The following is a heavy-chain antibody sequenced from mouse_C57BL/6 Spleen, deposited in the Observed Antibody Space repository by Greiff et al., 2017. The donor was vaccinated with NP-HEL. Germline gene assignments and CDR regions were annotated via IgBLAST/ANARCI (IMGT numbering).Heavy chain of an antibody. CDR2: ILPGSGST. CDR3: ARRGYGSRRWYFDV. V-gene: IGHV1-9*01. Sequence: VQLQQSGAELMKPGASVKLSCKATGYTFTGYWIEWVKQRPGHCLAWIGEILPGSGSTNYNEQFKGKATFTADPSSNPAYMQLSSLNTEDSASYYCARRGYGSRRWYFDVWGTGTTVNGSS. CDR1: GYTFTGYW. J-gene: IGHJ1*03. D-gene: IGHD1-1*01.